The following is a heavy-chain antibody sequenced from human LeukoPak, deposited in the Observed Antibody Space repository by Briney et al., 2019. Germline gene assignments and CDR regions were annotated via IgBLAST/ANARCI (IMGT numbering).Heavy chain of an antibody. J-gene: IGHJ5*02. CDR1: GYPFTSYD. Sequence: GSVKGSFKASGYPFTSYDINWVRQATGQGLEWMGWMNPNSGNTGYPQKFQGRVTMTRITSIGTAYMELRSLRSEDPAVYYCARRSYSGSYEHAPWGRGTLVTVPS. CDR2: MNPNSGNT. V-gene: IGHV1-8*01. CDR3: ARRSYSGSYEHAP. D-gene: IGHD1-26*01.